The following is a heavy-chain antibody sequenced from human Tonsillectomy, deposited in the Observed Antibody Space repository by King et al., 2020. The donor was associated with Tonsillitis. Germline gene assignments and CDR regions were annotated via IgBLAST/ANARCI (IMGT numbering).Heavy chain of an antibody. CDR3: AKEWSEVGPTWFDP. J-gene: IGHJ5*02. Sequence: VQLVESGGGLVQPGGSLRLSCAASGFTFSSYAMSWVRQAPGKGLEWVAAISGIGGNTYYADSVKGRVTISRDNSKNTLYLQMNSLRVEDTAIYYCAKEWSEVGPTWFDPWGQGTLVTVSS. V-gene: IGHV3-23*04. CDR1: GFTFSSYA. CDR2: ISGIGGNT. D-gene: IGHD2-15*01.